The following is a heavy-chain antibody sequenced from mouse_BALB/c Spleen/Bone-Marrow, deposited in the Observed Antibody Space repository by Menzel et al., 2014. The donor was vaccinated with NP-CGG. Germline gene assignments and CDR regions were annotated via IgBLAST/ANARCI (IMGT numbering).Heavy chain of an antibody. CDR2: IDPANGYT. D-gene: IGHD4-1*01. J-gene: IGHJ2*01. V-gene: IGHV14-3*02. CDR3: ATLTGTFDY. Sequence: SGAELVKPGASVKLSCSASGFNIKDTYMNWVKQRAEQGLEWIGRIDPANGYTEYDPKFQGKATIIADTSSNXAYLQLGSLTSEDTAVYYCATLTGTFDYWAQGTTLTVSS. CDR1: GFNIKDTY.